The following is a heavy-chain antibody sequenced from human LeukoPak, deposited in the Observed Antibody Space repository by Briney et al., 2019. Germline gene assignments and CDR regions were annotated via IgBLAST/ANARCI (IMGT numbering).Heavy chain of an antibody. D-gene: IGHD3-22*01. CDR2: ISAYNGNT. J-gene: IGHJ3*02. CDR1: GYTFTSYG. Sequence: ASVKVSCKASGYTFTSYGISWVRQAPGQGLEWMGWISAYNGNTNYAQKLQGRVTMTTDTSTSTAYMELRSLRSDDTAVYYCVRLQRSGYYYFRAFDIWGQGTMVTVSS. CDR3: VRLQRSGYYYFRAFDI. V-gene: IGHV1-18*01.